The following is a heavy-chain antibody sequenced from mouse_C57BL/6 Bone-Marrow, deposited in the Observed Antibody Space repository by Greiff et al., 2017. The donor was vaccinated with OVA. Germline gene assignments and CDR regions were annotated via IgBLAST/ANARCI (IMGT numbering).Heavy chain of an antibody. V-gene: IGHV1-66*01. CDR2: IYPGSGNT. Sequence: LVESGPELVKPGASVKISCKASGYSFTSYYIHWVKQRPGQGLEWIGWIYPGSGNTKYNEKFKGKATLTADTSSSTAYMQLSSLTSEDSAVYYCARSSYTSGAMDYWGQGTSVTVSS. CDR3: ARSSYTSGAMDY. J-gene: IGHJ4*01. CDR1: GYSFTSYY. D-gene: IGHD5-1-1*01.